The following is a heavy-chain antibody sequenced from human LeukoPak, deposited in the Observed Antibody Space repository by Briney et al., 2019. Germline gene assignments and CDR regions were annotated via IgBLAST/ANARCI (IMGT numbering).Heavy chain of an antibody. CDR2: IIPILGIA. J-gene: IGHJ6*02. V-gene: IGHV1-69*04. D-gene: IGHD3-10*01. Sequence: SVKVSCKASGGTFSSYAIIWVRQAPGQGLEWMGRIIPILGIANYAQKFQGRVTITADKSMSTAYMELSSLRSEDTAVYYCARGLSGYYYYGMDVWGQGTTVTVSS. CDR3: ARGLSGYYYYGMDV. CDR1: GGTFSSYA.